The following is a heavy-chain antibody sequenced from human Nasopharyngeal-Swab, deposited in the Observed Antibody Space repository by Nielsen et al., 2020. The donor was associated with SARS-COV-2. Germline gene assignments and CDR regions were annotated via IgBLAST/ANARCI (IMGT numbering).Heavy chain of an antibody. V-gene: IGHV3-21*06. CDR1: GFTFSAYS. CDR2: ISPSSSYI. J-gene: IGHJ4*02. D-gene: IGHD3-10*01. CDR3: ARVGASGNYYKGGIAY. Sequence: GESLKISCATSGFTFSAYSMNWVRQVRQAPGRGLEWVSSISPSSSYIDYADSVKGRFTISRDNAKASLSLELNSLRVEDTAVYYCARVGASGNYYKGGIAYWGRGTLVTVSS.